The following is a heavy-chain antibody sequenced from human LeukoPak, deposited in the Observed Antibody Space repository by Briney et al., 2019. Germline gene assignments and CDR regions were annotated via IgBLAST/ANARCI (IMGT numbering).Heavy chain of an antibody. CDR3: ARHAVVVVPAAMPANHAFDI. CDR1: GGSISSHY. CDR2: IYYSGST. Sequence: PSETLSLTCTVSGGSISSHYWSWIRQPPGKGLEWIGYIYYSGSTNYNPSLKSRVTISVDTSKNQFSLKLSSVTAADTAVYYYARHAVVVVPAAMPANHAFDIWGQGTMVTVSS. V-gene: IGHV4-59*08. D-gene: IGHD2-2*01. J-gene: IGHJ3*02.